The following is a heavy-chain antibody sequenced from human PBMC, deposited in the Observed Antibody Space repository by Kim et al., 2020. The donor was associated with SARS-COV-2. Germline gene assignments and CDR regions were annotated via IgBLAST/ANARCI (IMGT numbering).Heavy chain of an antibody. Sequence: GGSLRLSCAASRFTFSSYAMSWVRQAPGKGLEWVSSISVSSDSTYYADSVKGRVTISRDNSNNTLYLQMNSLRAEDRAIYYCAKDITTRPGWYFDYWGQGTLVTVSS. D-gene: IGHD1-1*01. CDR3: AKDITTRPGWYFDY. V-gene: IGHV3-23*01. CDR2: ISVSSDST. J-gene: IGHJ4*02. CDR1: RFTFSSYA.